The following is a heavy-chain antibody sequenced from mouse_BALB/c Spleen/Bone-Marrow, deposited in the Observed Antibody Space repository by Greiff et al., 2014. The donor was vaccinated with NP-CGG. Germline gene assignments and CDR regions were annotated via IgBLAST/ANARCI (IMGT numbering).Heavy chain of an antibody. V-gene: IGHV1S81*02. CDR1: GYTFTRYW. CDR2: LNPSNGHT. Sequence: VQLVESGAELLKPGTSVKLSRKASGYTFTRYWMHWVKRRPGQGLEWIGELNPSNGHTNYNGKFKNKATVTVDKSSSTAYMQLSSLTSEDSAVYYCARMITTRGFDYWGQGTTLTVSS. J-gene: IGHJ2*01. CDR3: ARMITTRGFDY. D-gene: IGHD2-4*01.